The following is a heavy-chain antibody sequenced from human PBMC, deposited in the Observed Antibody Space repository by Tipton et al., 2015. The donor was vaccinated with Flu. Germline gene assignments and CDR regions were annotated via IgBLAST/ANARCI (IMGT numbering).Heavy chain of an antibody. D-gene: IGHD2-8*02. CDR3: ARDQVSTASLIYYYGTDV. CDR2: ISYDGSNK. CDR1: GFTFSTYA. J-gene: IGHJ6*02. V-gene: IGHV3-30-3*01. Sequence: SLRLSCAASGFTFSTYAMHWVRQAPGKGLEWVAVISYDGSNKYYADSVKGRFTISRDNSKNTLYLQMNSLRGDDTAVYYCARDQVSTASLIYYYGTDVWGQGTPVPVSS.